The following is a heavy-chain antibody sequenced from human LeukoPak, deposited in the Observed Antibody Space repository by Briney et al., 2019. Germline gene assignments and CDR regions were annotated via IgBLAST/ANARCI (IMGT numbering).Heavy chain of an antibody. CDR1: GFTFSSYG. Sequence: GGSLRLSCAASGFTFSSYGMHWVRQAPGKGLEWVAFIRYDGGNKYYADSVKGRFTISRDNSKNTLYLQMNSLRAEDTAVYYCAKGQDVVVPAAIFGWGQGTLVTVSS. CDR3: AKGQDVVVPAAIFG. J-gene: IGHJ4*02. D-gene: IGHD2-2*02. V-gene: IGHV3-30*02. CDR2: IRYDGGNK.